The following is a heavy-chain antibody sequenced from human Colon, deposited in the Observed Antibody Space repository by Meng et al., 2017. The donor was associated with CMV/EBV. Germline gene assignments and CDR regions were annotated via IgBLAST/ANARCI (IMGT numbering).Heavy chain of an antibody. CDR3: AILCVVPAASTHD. J-gene: IGHJ4*02. CDR2: ISSSSSYI. D-gene: IGHD2-2*01. Sequence: CAASGFTFSSYSMNWVRQAPGKGLECVSSISSSSSYIYYADSVKGRFTISRDNAKNSLYLQMNSLRAEDTAVYYCAILCVVPAASTHDWGQGTLVTVSS. V-gene: IGHV3-21*01. CDR1: GFTFSSYS.